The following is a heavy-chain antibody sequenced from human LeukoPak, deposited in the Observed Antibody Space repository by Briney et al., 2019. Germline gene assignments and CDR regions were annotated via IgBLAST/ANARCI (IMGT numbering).Heavy chain of an antibody. J-gene: IGHJ4*02. CDR3: ARDRRVDSSGYYQYYFDY. Sequence: ASVKVSCKASGYTFTSYGISWVRQAPGQGLEWMGWISGYNGNTKYAQKFQGRVTMTTDTSTSTAYMELRSLRSDDTALYYCARDRRVDSSGYYQYYFDYWGQGTLVTVSS. CDR1: GYTFTSYG. CDR2: ISGYNGNT. D-gene: IGHD3-22*01. V-gene: IGHV1-18*01.